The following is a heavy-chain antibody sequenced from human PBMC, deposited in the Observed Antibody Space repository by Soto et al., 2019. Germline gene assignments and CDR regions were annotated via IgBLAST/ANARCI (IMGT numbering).Heavy chain of an antibody. CDR1: GGSISSSGHF. J-gene: IGHJ6*02. CDR3: AREVRDYPNYGMDV. Sequence: QVQLLESGPGLVKPSQTLYLTCTVSGGSISSSGHFWNWIRQRPGQGLEWIGYIYYSGSTYYNPSLKSRVTISVDTSKNQFSLKVSSVTAADTAVYYCAREVRDYPNYGMDVWGQGTTVTVSS. V-gene: IGHV4-31*03. CDR2: IYYSGST. D-gene: IGHD4-17*01.